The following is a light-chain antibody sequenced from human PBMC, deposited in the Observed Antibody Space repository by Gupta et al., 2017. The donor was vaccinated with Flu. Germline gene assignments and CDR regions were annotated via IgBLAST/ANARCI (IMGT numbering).Light chain of an antibody. CDR2: DDN. CDR3: QVWDSSSDHWL. CDR1: NIGSKS. J-gene: IGLJ3*02. V-gene: IGLV3-21*02. Sequence: SYVLTQPPSVSVAPGPTARIICGGNNIGSKSVHWYQQKPGQAPVLVVYDDNDRPSGIPERFSGSNSGNTATLTISRVEAGDEADYDCQVWDSSSDHWLFGGGTKLTV.